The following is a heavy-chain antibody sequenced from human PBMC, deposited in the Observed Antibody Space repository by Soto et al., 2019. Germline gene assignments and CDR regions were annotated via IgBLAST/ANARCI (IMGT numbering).Heavy chain of an antibody. CDR1: GFTFSSYA. J-gene: IGHJ2*01. Sequence: QVQLVESGGGVVQPGRSLRLSCAASGFTFSSYAMHWVRQAPGKGLEWVAVISYDGSNKYYADSVKGRFTISRDNSKNTLYLQMNSLRTEDTAVYYCARPLWRDDCNCGYFDLWGRGTLVTVSS. D-gene: IGHD2-21*02. CDR3: ARPLWRDDCNCGYFDL. CDR2: ISYDGSNK. V-gene: IGHV3-30-3*01.